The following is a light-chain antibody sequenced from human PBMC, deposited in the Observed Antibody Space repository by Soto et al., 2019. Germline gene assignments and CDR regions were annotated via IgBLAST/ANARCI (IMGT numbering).Light chain of an antibody. Sequence: QSVLTQPASVSGSPGQSITISCTGTSSDVGGYNYVSWYQQHPGKAPKLMIYEVTYRPSGVSNRFSGSKSGNTASLTISGLQADDEADYYCSSYTSSSTLVVFGGGTKLTVL. J-gene: IGLJ2*01. CDR2: EVT. CDR3: SSYTSSSTLVV. V-gene: IGLV2-14*01. CDR1: SSDVGGYNY.